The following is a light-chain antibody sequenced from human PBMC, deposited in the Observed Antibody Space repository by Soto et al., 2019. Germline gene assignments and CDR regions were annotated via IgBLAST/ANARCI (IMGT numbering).Light chain of an antibody. J-gene: IGKJ1*01. CDR3: QQYGSYSVT. CDR2: KAS. CDR1: QSISGW. V-gene: IGKV1-5*03. Sequence: IQLTQSPSSLSASVGDRVTITCRASQSISGWLAWYQQKPGKAPKLLIYKASSLESGVPSRFSGSGSGTEFTLTISSLQPDDFATYYCQQYGSYSVTFGQGTKVDIK.